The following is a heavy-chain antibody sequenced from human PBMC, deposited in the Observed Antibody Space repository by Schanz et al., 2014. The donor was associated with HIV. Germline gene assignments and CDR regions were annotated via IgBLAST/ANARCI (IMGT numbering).Heavy chain of an antibody. CDR3: ARDKGDNWAGFYYYYGMDV. D-gene: IGHD1-20*01. V-gene: IGHV3-21*01. CDR2: ISSGSSHI. CDR1: GFTFRSND. J-gene: IGHJ6*02. Sequence: EVQQVLESGGGLVQPGGSLRLSCAASGFTFRSNDMSWVRQAPGKGLEWVSSISSGSSHIYNADSVKGRFTISRDNARNTLYLQMNSLRAEDTAVYYCARDKGDNWAGFYYYYGMDVWGQGTTVTVSS.